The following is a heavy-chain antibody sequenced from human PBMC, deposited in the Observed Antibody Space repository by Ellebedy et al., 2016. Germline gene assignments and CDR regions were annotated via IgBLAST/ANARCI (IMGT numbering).Heavy chain of an antibody. CDR2: MIPNSGNT. D-gene: IGHD5-18*01. CDR1: GYTFTSYD. V-gene: IGHV1-8*01. Sequence: ASVKVSCKASGYTFTSYDINWVRQATGQGLEWMGWMIPNSGNTGYAQKFQGRVTMTRNTSISTAYMELSSLRSEDTAVYYCARGGYSYGSGDFDYWGQGTLVTVSS. J-gene: IGHJ4*02. CDR3: ARGGYSYGSGDFDY.